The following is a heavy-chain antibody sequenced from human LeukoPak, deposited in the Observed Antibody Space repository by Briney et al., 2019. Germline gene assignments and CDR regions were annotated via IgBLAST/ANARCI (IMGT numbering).Heavy chain of an antibody. D-gene: IGHD3-22*01. CDR1: GFTVSSNY. V-gene: IGHV3-66*01. J-gene: IGHJ4*02. CDR3: ARGPLYYYDSSGAPFDY. CDR2: IYSGGST. Sequence: GGSLRLSCAVSGFTVSSNYMSWVRQAPGTGLEWVSVIYSGGSTDYADSVKGRFTISRDNSKNTLYLQMNSLRAEDTAIYYCARGPLYYYDSSGAPFDYWGQGTLVTVSS.